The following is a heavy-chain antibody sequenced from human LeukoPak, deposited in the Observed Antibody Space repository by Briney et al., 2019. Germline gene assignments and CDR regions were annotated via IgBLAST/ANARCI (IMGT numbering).Heavy chain of an antibody. Sequence: ASETLSLTCAVYGGSFSGYYCGWIRQPPGKGLEWIGSIYHTGSAYYSTSFKSRVTLSVDTSKNQFSLKLSSVTAADTAVYYCARHRMSSGVVLGLDYWGQGTPVTVSS. CDR1: GGSFSGYY. D-gene: IGHD3-3*01. CDR3: ARHRMSSGVVLGLDY. V-gene: IGHV4-34*01. CDR2: IYHTGSA. J-gene: IGHJ4*02.